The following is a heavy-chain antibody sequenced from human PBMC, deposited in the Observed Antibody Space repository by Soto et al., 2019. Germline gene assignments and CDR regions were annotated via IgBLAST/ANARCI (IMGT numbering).Heavy chain of an antibody. Sequence: QVQLVQSEPDLKRPGASMKVSCKASGYTFTSYGISWVRQARGQGLEWMAWISPLKGRTQYSQKAQGRVTLSTDTSSNTAYMEMTTLRVDDTAVYYCAMDYGDRPEYFKHWGQGTLVSVS. D-gene: IGHD4-17*01. V-gene: IGHV1-18*04. CDR2: ISPLKGRT. CDR3: AMDYGDRPEYFKH. J-gene: IGHJ1*01. CDR1: GYTFTSYG.